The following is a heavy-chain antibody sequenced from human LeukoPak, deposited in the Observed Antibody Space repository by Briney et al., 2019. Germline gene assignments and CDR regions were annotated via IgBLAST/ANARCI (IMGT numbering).Heavy chain of an antibody. CDR2: IKQDGSEK. CDR1: GFTFSNYW. V-gene: IGHV3-7*01. CDR3: ARVGGDSSSWQFAY. J-gene: IGHJ4*02. D-gene: IGHD6-13*01. Sequence: PGGSLRLSCAASGFTFSNYWMSWVRQAPGKGLERVANIKQDGSEKYYVDSVKGRFTISRDNAKKSLYLQVSSLRAEDTAVYYCARVGGDSSSWQFAYWGQGTLVTVSS.